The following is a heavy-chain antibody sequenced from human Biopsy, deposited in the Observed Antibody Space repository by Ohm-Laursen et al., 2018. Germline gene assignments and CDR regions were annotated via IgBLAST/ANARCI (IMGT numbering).Heavy chain of an antibody. CDR1: GVPINGGRYY. CDR3: ARLGSGDYFPTFFDF. V-gene: IGHV4-31*02. Sequence: SQTLSLTCTVSGVPINGGRYYWNWIRHHPGKGLEWIGNIFYSANTCYNPSLKSRVTISVDTSKNQFSLKLSSVTAADTAVYYCARLGSGDYFPTFFDFWGQGALVTVSS. D-gene: IGHD5-12*01. CDR2: IFYSANT. J-gene: IGHJ4*02.